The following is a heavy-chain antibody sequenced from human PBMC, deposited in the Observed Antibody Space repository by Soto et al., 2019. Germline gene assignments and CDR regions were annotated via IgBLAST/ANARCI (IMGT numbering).Heavy chain of an antibody. D-gene: IGHD2-15*01. V-gene: IGHV3-9*01. Sequence: EVQLVESGGGLVQPGRSLRLSCAASGFTFDDYAMHWVRQAPGKGLEWVSGISWNSGSIGYADSVKGRFTISRDNAKNYLYLKMNTLRAEDTVLYYCAPRGGVCGSSCFSFGYWGQIPLVTASS. CDR2: ISWNSGSI. CDR3: APRGGVCGSSCFSFGY. J-gene: IGHJ4*02. CDR1: GFTFDDYA.